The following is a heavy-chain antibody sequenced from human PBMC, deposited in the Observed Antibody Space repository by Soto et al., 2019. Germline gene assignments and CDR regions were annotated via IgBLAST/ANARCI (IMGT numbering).Heavy chain of an antibody. CDR3: AKGSTAFDY. V-gene: IGHV3-30*18. CDR2: ISYDGSHK. Sequence: ESGGGVVQPGMSLRLSCAASGFTFSSYDMHWVRQAPGKGLEWVALISYDGSHKYYADSVKGRFTISRDNSKNTLYLQMNSLRAEDTAVYYCAKGSTAFDYWGQGTLVTVSS. J-gene: IGHJ4*02. CDR1: GFTFSSYD. D-gene: IGHD4-17*01.